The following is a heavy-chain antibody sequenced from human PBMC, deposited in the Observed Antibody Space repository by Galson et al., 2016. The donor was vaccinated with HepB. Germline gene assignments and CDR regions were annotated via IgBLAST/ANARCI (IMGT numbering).Heavy chain of an antibody. CDR1: GFAFNRFA. V-gene: IGHV3-23*01. D-gene: IGHD5-12*01. CDR3: AKDYTSTWQPNWFDP. J-gene: IGHJ5*02. CDR2: ISGSGGST. Sequence: SLRLSCAASGFAFNRFAMTWVRQAPGKGLEWVSSISGSGGSTFYSDSVKGRFTISRDGSKNTVYLQLNRLRVEDTAIYYCAKDYTSTWQPNWFDPWGQGTLVTVSS.